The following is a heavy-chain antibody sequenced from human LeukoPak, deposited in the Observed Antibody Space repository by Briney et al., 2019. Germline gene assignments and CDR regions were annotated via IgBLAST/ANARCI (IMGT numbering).Heavy chain of an antibody. V-gene: IGHV3-74*01. CDR1: GFTFSSYW. Sequence: PGGSLRLSCAASGFTFSSYWMHWVRQAPGKGLVWVSRINSDGSSTSYADSVKGRFTISRDNAKNTLYLQMNSLRAEDTAVCYCARWAPEDEEYFDYWGQGTLVTVSS. J-gene: IGHJ4*02. CDR3: ARWAPEDEEYFDY. D-gene: IGHD1-14*01. CDR2: INSDGSST.